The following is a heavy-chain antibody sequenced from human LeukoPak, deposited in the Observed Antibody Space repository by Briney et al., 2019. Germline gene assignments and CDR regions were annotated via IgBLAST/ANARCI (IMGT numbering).Heavy chain of an antibody. CDR1: GYTFTGYY. CDR2: INPNSGGT. V-gene: IGHV1-2*02. Sequence: ASVKVSCKASGYTFTGYYMHWVRQAPGQGLEWMGWINPNSGGTNYAQKVQGRVTMTRDTSISTAYMELSRLRSDDTAVYYCARDFTHYDILTGSYYYYYYMDVWGKGTTVTVSS. J-gene: IGHJ6*03. CDR3: ARDFTHYDILTGSYYYYYYMDV. D-gene: IGHD3-9*01.